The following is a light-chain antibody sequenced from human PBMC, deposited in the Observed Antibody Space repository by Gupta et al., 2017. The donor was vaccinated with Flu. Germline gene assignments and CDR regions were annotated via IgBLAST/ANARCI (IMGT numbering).Light chain of an antibody. J-gene: IGKJ4*01. CDR1: QSLLHSNGHNY. Sequence: DNVLTQSPLSLPATPGEPASISCRSSQSLLHSNGHNYLDWYVQKPGQSPQLLIYLGSNRASGVPDRFSGSGSGTDLTLKISRVEAEDVGVYYCMQILQTPPTFGEGTKVEIK. CDR2: LGS. V-gene: IGKV2-28*01. CDR3: MQILQTPPT.